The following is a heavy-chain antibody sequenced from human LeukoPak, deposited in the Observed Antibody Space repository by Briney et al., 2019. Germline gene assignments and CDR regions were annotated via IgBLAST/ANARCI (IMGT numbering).Heavy chain of an antibody. D-gene: IGHD6-19*01. CDR1: GGFAFSTLV. J-gene: IGHJ4*02. Sequence: GGSLRLSCVASGGFAFSTLVLSWVRQTPGKGLEWVSTISGSGSSTYYVDSVKGRFTISRDNSKNTLYLQMNSLRAEDTAEYYCAKDSNGWYQRGSNYFDYWGQGTLVTVSS. V-gene: IGHV3-23*01. CDR2: ISGSGSST. CDR3: AKDSNGWYQRGSNYFDY.